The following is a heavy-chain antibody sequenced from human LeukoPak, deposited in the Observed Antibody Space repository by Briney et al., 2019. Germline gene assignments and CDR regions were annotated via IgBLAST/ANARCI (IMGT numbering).Heavy chain of an antibody. D-gene: IGHD1-26*01. CDR1: GFIFSRYN. CDR3: ARDSIVGVIIKDFF. V-gene: IGHV3-48*01. Sequence: PGGSLRLSCAASGFIFSRYNMNWVRQAPGKGLEWVSYISSTSTIYYADSVKGRFTISRDNAKNSLYLEMNSLRAEDTAVYYCARDSIVGVIIKDFFWGQGTLVTVSS. J-gene: IGHJ4*02. CDR2: ISSTSTI.